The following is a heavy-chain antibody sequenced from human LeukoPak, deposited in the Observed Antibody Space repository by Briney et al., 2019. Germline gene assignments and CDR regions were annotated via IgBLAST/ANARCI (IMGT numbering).Heavy chain of an antibody. Sequence: SGPTLVKPTQTLTLTCTFSGFSLSASGVGVGWIRQPPGKALVWLALIYWDDDKRYSPSLKSRLTITKYTSKNQVVLTMTNMDPVDTATYYCAHSRSGCLECDFDYWGQGTLVTVSS. V-gene: IGHV2-5*02. CDR1: GFSLSASGVG. J-gene: IGHJ4*02. CDR2: IYWDDDK. D-gene: IGHD6-19*01. CDR3: AHSRSGCLECDFDY.